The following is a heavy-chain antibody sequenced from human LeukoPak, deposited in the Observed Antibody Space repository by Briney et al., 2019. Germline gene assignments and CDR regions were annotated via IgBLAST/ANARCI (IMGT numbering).Heavy chain of an antibody. Sequence: SETLSLTCTVSGGSISSYYWSWIRQPPGQGLEWIGDINYTGSTTDNPSLTSRVTISVDTSKNQFSLKLNSVTAADTAVYYCARGRASSWSPFTYWGQGILVTVSS. CDR1: GGSISSYY. J-gene: IGHJ4*02. CDR2: INYTGST. CDR3: ARGRASSWSPFTY. V-gene: IGHV4-59*01. D-gene: IGHD6-19*01.